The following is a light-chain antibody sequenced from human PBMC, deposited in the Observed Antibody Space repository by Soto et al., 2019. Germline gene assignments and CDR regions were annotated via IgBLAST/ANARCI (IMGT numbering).Light chain of an antibody. CDR3: QKSDHLPL. J-gene: IGKJ3*01. CDR1: HDIGNS. V-gene: IGKV1-33*01. Sequence: DIQMTQSQPSLSASVGDRVTITCQASHDIGNSLNWYQDKPGQAPKLVIYDAYNLETGVPSTFSGSGYGTHFTFTISSLRPEDIATYYCQKSDHLPLFGPGTKVDIK. CDR2: DAY.